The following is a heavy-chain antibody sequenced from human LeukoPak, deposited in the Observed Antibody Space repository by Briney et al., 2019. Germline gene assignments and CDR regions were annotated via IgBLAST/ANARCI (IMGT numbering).Heavy chain of an antibody. CDR3: ARVVCITNCYAAD. V-gene: IGHV3-30-3*01. D-gene: IGHD2-2*01. CDR2: ISYDGSNK. Sequence: GGSLRLSCVASGFTFSSYAIHWVRQAPGKGLEWVAVISYDGSNKHYADSVKGRFTISRDNSKNTLYLQMNSLRTEDTAVYYCARVVCITNCYAADWGQGTLVTVSS. CDR1: GFTFSSYA. J-gene: IGHJ4*02.